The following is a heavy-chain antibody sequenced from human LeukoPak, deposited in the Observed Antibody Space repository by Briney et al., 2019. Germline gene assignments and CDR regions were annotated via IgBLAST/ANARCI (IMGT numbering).Heavy chain of an antibody. CDR1: GFTFSSYD. CDR3: AKNLMDYYDSSGYCLGY. Sequence: GGTLRLSCAASGFTFSSYDMNWVRQPPGKGREWVLALSGRGGSRYYADSVKGRFTISRDNSKNTLYLQMNSLSAEDTAVYYCAKNLMDYYDSSGYCLGYWGKGTLVTVSS. CDR2: LSGRGGSR. V-gene: IGHV3-23*01. J-gene: IGHJ4*02. D-gene: IGHD3-22*01.